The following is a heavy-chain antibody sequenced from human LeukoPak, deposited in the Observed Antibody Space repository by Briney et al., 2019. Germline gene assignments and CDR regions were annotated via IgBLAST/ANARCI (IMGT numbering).Heavy chain of an antibody. Sequence: GGSLRLSCAASGFTFSSYAMSWVRQAPGKGLEWVSRISSDESITSYADSVKGRFTISRDNAKNTLFLQMNGLRAEDTAVYYCARVSLSSGCLSNWGQGTLVTVSS. V-gene: IGHV3-74*01. CDR2: ISSDESIT. J-gene: IGHJ4*02. D-gene: IGHD6-19*01. CDR3: ARVSLSSGCLSN. CDR1: GFTFSSYA.